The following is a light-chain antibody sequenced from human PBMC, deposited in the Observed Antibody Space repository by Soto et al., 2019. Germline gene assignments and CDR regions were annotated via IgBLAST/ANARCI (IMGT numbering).Light chain of an antibody. CDR3: QQYNKWPLIT. CDR1: QSVSSN. J-gene: IGKJ5*01. V-gene: IGKV3-15*01. CDR2: GAS. Sequence: SPATLSVSPGESATLSCRASQSVSSNLAWYQQTPGQAPRLLISGASARATGIPARFSGSGSGTEFTLTISSLQSEDFAVYYCQQYNKWPLITFGQGTRLEIK.